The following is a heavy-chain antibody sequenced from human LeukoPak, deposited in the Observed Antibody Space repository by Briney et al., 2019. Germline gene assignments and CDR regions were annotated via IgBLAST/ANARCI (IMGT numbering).Heavy chain of an antibody. CDR1: GSIFSWCW. CDR2: MNEDGSET. V-gene: IGHV3-7*03. D-gene: IGHD7-27*01. J-gene: IGHJ4*02. Sequence: PGGSLTLSCAASGSIFSWCWMAWVRQAPGKGLEWVAHMNEDGSETYYVGSVKGRFTISKDKDKNSLYLQMNSLKVEETAVYYCARVRPGAHFDSWGQGTLVSVS. CDR3: ARVRPGAHFDS.